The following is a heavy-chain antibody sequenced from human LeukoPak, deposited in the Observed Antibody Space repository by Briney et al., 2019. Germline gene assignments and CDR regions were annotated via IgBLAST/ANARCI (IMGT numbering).Heavy chain of an antibody. V-gene: IGHV3-53*01. D-gene: IGHD3-22*01. CDR3: ARGLFLSGYLDAFDM. Sequence: GGSLRLSCAASGFTVSNMYMTWVRQAPGTGLEWVSLIYGDGRTSNADSVKGRCTISRDNSKNTLDLQVNSLRVEDTAVYYCARGLFLSGYLDAFDMWGQGTVVTVSS. J-gene: IGHJ3*02. CDR2: IYGDGRT. CDR1: GFTVSNMY.